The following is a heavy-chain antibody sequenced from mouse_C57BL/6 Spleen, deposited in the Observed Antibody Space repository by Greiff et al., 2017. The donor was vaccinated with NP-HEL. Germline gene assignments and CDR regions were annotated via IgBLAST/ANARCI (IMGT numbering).Heavy chain of an antibody. Sequence: VKLVESGAELVKPGASVKISCKASGYAFSSYWMNWVKQRPGKGLEWIGQIYPGDGDTNYNGKFKGKATLTADKSSSTAYMQLSSLTSEDSAVYFCARSGSNYGYFDVWGTGTTVTVSS. CDR3: ARSGSNYGYFDV. CDR1: GYAFSSYW. J-gene: IGHJ1*03. D-gene: IGHD2-5*01. V-gene: IGHV1-80*01. CDR2: IYPGDGDT.